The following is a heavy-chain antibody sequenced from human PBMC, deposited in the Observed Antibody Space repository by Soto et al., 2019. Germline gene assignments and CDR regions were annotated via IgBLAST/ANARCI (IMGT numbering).Heavy chain of an antibody. CDR1: GFTFSSYA. Sequence: LRLSCAASGFTFSSYAMSWVRQAPGKGLEWVSAISGSGGSTYYADSVKGRFTISRDNSKNTLYLQMNGLRAEDTAVYYCAKRGRAKWNDGSYGMDVWGQGTTVTVSS. CDR3: AKRGRAKWNDGSYGMDV. CDR2: ISGSGGST. J-gene: IGHJ6*02. V-gene: IGHV3-23*01. D-gene: IGHD1-20*01.